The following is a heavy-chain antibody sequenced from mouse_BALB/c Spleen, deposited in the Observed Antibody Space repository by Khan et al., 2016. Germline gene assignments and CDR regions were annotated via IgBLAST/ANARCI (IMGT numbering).Heavy chain of an antibody. D-gene: IGHD1-1*01. CDR1: GYTFTNYG. CDR3: ARPDYGSSRGFAY. J-gene: IGHJ3*01. CDR2: INTYTGEP. V-gene: IGHV9-3-1*01. Sequence: QIQLVQSGPELKKPGEPVRISCKASGYTFTNYGMNWVKQAPGKGLKWMGWINTYTGEPTYADDFKGRFAFSLETSASTAYLQINNLKNEDTATYFCARPDYGSSRGFAYWGQGTLVTVSA.